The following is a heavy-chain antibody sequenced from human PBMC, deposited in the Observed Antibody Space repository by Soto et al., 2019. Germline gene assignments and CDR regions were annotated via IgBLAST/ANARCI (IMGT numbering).Heavy chain of an antibody. V-gene: IGHV4-31*03. CDR3: ARYYDYSGGTSGGMDV. J-gene: IGHJ6*02. CDR1: GGSISSGDYY. CDR2: IYYSGST. Sequence: PSETLSLTCTVSGGSISSGDYYWSWIRQHPGKGLEWIGYIYYSGSTYYNPSLKSRVTISVDTSKNQFSLKLSSVTAADTAVYYCARYYDYSGGTSGGMDVWGQGTTVTVSS. D-gene: IGHD3-22*01.